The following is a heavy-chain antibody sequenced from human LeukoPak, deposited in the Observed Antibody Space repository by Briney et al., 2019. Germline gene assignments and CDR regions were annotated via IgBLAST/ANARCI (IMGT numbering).Heavy chain of an antibody. Sequence: PSETLSLTCAVYGVSFSGYYWSWLRQPPGKGLEWIGEINHSGSTNYNPSLKSRVTISVDTSKNQFSLKLGSVTAADTAVYYCARGRELWLLSYWGQGTLVTVSS. D-gene: IGHD5-18*01. CDR1: GVSFSGYY. V-gene: IGHV4-34*01. J-gene: IGHJ4*02. CDR3: ARGRELWLLSY. CDR2: INHSGST.